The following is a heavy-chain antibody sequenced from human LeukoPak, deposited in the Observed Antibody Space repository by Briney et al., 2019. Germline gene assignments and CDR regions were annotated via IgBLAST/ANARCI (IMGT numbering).Heavy chain of an antibody. V-gene: IGHV3-30-3*01. CDR3: ARVGVAYCGGDCYLGY. D-gene: IGHD2-21*02. CDR1: GFTFSSYA. Sequence: GGSLRLSCAASGFTFSSYAMHWVRQAPGEGLEWVAVISYDGSNKYYADSVKGRFTISRDNSKNTLYLQMNSLRAEDTAVYYCARVGVAYCGGDCYLGYWGQGTLVTVSS. CDR2: ISYDGSNK. J-gene: IGHJ4*02.